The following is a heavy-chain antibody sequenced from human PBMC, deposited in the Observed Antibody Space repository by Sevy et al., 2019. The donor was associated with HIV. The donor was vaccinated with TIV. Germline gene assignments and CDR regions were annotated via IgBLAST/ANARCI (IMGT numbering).Heavy chain of an antibody. D-gene: IGHD3-16*01. CDR2: ISTGSTTI. V-gene: IGHV3-48*02. CDR1: GFIFSSYS. Sequence: GGSLRLSCAASGFIFSSYSMNCVRQAPGKGLEWISYISTGSTTIYYADSVKGRFTVSRDNARSSLFQQMNSLRDEDTAVYYCAIDPRDGGDYWGQGTLVTVSS. J-gene: IGHJ4*02. CDR3: AIDPRDGGDY.